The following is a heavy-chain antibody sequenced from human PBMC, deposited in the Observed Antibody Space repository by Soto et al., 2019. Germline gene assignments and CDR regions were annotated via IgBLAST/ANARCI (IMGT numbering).Heavy chain of an antibody. CDR1: GFAFNRYY. D-gene: IGHD3-22*01. V-gene: IGHV3-7*01. CDR2: VDQDGSAK. CDR3: ARYCAYDSIYYCSSDRLDY. J-gene: IGHJ4*02. Sequence: GGSLRLSCAASGFAFNRYYMSWVRQAPGKGLEWVATVDQDGSAKYYVDSVKGRFTISRDNAKNSLYVQMNSLRGEDAAVYYCARYCAYDSIYYCSSDRLDYWGQGTLVTVSS.